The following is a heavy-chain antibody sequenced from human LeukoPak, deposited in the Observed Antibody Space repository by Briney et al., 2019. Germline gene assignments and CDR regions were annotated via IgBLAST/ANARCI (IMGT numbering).Heavy chain of an antibody. D-gene: IGHD3-9*01. Sequence: ASVKVSCKASGYTFTSYDINWVRQATGQGLEWMGWMNPNSGNTGYAQKFQGRVTITRNTSISTAYMELSSLRSEDTAVYYCARSHYDILTGYYLWYFDPWGQGTLVTVSS. V-gene: IGHV1-8*03. CDR2: MNPNSGNT. CDR3: ARSHYDILTGYYLWYFDP. J-gene: IGHJ4*02. CDR1: GYTFTSYD.